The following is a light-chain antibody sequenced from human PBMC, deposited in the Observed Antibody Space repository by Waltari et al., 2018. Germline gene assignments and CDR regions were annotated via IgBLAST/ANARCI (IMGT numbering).Light chain of an antibody. CDR1: TSEAGGSHS. Sequence: QSALTQPASVSGSPGQSITISCTGATSEAGGSHSVSWYQQRPGKAPKLLIFDVSNPPSGVSNRFSGSKSGNTASLTISGLQAEDEAAYYCGSYTGSTTWVFGGGTKLTVL. J-gene: IGLJ3*02. CDR2: DVS. V-gene: IGLV2-14*01. CDR3: GSYTGSTTWV.